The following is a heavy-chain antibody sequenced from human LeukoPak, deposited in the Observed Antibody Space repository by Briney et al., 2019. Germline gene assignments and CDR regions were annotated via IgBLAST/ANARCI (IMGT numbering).Heavy chain of an antibody. Sequence: SETLSLTCTVSGGSLSSYYWSWIRQPPGKGLEWIGEINHSGSTKYNPSLKSRVTISVDTSKNQFSLKLSSVTAADRAVYYCARRVGRYFGERAYYYNYMDVWDKGTTVTISS. CDR1: GGSLSSYY. J-gene: IGHJ6*03. CDR3: ARRVGRYFGERAYYYNYMDV. CDR2: INHSGST. D-gene: IGHD3-10*01. V-gene: IGHV4-34*01.